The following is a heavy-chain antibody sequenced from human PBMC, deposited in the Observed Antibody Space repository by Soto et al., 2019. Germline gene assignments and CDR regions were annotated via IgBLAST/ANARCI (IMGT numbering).Heavy chain of an antibody. D-gene: IGHD5-12*01. J-gene: IGHJ4*02. CDR1: GFTFSSYG. Sequence: HPGGSLRLSCAASGFTFSSYGMHWVRQAPGKGLEWVAVISYDGSNKYYADSVKGRFTISRDNSKNTLYLQMNSLRAEDTAVYYCAKDLGSGYDSGDYWGQGTLVTVSS. CDR2: ISYDGSNK. CDR3: AKDLGSGYDSGDY. V-gene: IGHV3-30*18.